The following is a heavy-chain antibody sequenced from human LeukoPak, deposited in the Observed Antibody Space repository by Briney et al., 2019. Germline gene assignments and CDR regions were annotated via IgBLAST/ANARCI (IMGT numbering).Heavy chain of an antibody. J-gene: IGHJ3*02. Sequence: SVKVSCKASGGTFSSYAISWVRQAPGQGLEWMGGIIPIFGTANYAQKFQGRVTITADESTSTAYMELSGLGSEDTAVYYCARERTAMVTLDAFDIWGQGTMVTVSS. CDR1: GGTFSSYA. CDR2: IIPIFGTA. D-gene: IGHD5-18*01. V-gene: IGHV1-69*13. CDR3: ARERTAMVTLDAFDI.